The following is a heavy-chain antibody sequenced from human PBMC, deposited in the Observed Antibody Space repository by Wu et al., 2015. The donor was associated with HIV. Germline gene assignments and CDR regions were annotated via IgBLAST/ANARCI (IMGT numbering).Heavy chain of an antibody. CDR3: ARDDRIAVAGTSFRGAFDI. D-gene: IGHD6-19*01. J-gene: IGHJ3*02. CDR1: GGTFSSYA. Sequence: QVQLVQSGAEVKKPGSSVKVSCKASGGTFSSYAISWVRQAPGQGLEWMGGIIPIFGTANYAQKFQGRVTITTDESTSTAYMELSSLRSEDTAVYYCARDDRIAVAGTSFRGAFDIWGQGTMVTVSS. CDR2: IIPIFGTA. V-gene: IGHV1-69*05.